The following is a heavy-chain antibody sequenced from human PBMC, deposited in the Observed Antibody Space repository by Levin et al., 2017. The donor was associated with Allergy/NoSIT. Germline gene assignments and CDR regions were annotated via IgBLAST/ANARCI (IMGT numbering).Heavy chain of an antibody. CDR3: ARDIGYCSGGSCYNSDSSDYYYYGMDV. Sequence: PSETLSLTCTVSGGSISSYYWSWIRQPPGKGLEWIGYIYYSGSTNYNPSLKSRVTISVDTSKNQFSLKLSSVTAADTAVYYCARDIGYCSGGSCYNSDSSDYYYYGMDVWGQGTTVTVSS. J-gene: IGHJ6*02. V-gene: IGHV4-59*01. D-gene: IGHD2-15*01. CDR1: GGSISSYY. CDR2: IYYSGST.